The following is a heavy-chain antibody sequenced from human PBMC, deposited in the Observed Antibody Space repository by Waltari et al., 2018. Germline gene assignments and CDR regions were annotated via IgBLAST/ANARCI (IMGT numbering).Heavy chain of an antibody. V-gene: IGHV4-4*07. D-gene: IGHD2-15*01. Sequence: QVQLQESGPGLVKPSETLSLTCTVSGGSISSYYWSWIRQPAGKGLEWIGRIYTSGSTNYNPSLKSRVTMSVDTSKNQFSLKLSSVTAADTAVYYCARGGGCSGGSCYELGYYYYYMDVWGKGTTVTVSS. CDR2: IYTSGST. CDR1: GGSISSYY. J-gene: IGHJ6*03. CDR3: ARGGGCSGGSCYELGYYYYYMDV.